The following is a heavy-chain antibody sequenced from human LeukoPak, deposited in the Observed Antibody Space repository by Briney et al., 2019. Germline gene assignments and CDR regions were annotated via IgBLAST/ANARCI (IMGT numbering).Heavy chain of an antibody. CDR1: GFTFSSYA. J-gene: IGHJ4*02. CDR2: ISYDGSNK. Sequence: GGSLRLSCAASGFTFSSYAMHWVRQAPGKGLEWVAVISYDGSNKYYADSVKGRFTISRDNSKNTLYLQMNSLRAEDTAVYYCASQPTRVVPAASAPFDYWGQGTLVTVSS. V-gene: IGHV3-30-3*01. D-gene: IGHD2-2*01. CDR3: ASQPTRVVPAASAPFDY.